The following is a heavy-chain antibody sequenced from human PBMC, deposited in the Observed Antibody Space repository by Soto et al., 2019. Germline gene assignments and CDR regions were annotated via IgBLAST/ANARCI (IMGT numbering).Heavy chain of an antibody. D-gene: IGHD3-22*01. CDR3: ARPSNYYDSSGYHYRGVFDI. CDR2: IYPGDSDT. J-gene: IGHJ3*02. Sequence: PGESLRISCKGSGYSFTSYWIGWVRQMPGKGLEWMGIIYPGDSDTRYSPSFQGQVTISADKSISTAYPQWSSLKASDTAMYYCARPSNYYDSSGYHYRGVFDIWGQGTMVTVSS. CDR1: GYSFTSYW. V-gene: IGHV5-51*01.